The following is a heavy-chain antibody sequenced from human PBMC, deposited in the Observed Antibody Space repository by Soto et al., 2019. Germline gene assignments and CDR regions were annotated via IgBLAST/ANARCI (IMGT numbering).Heavy chain of an antibody. CDR2: IYHSGST. V-gene: IGHV4-4*02. Sequence: SETLSLICAVSRGSINRRSWWSWVRQPPGKGLEWIGEIYHSGSTNYNPSLNSRVTLSVDKSNNQFSLKLSSVTGADTALSSCARDARFSGASHQFDYWGQGTLVTVSS. D-gene: IGHD6-6*01. CDR3: ARDARFSGASHQFDY. CDR1: RGSINRRSW. J-gene: IGHJ4*02.